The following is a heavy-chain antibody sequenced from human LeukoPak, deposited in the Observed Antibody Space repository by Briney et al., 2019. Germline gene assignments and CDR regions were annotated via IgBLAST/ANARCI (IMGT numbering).Heavy chain of an antibody. CDR3: ARPNITSYYDSRGYDAFDV. D-gene: IGHD3-22*01. J-gene: IGHJ3*01. CDR2: IYPDDSDT. CDR1: GYSFTSYW. V-gene: IGHV5-51*01. Sequence: GESLKISCKGSGYSFTSYWIGWVRQMPGKGLEWMGIIYPDDSDTRYSPSFRGQVTISADKSISTAYLQWSSLKASDTAMYYCARPNITSYYDSRGYDAFDVWGQGTMVTVSS.